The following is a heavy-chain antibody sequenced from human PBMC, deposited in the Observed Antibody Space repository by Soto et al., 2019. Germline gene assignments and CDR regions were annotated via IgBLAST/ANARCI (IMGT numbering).Heavy chain of an antibody. V-gene: IGHV4-34*01. CDR1: GGSFSGYY. Sequence: SETLSLTCAVYGGSFSGYYWSWIRQPPGKGLEWIGEINHSGSTNYNPSLKSRVTISVDTSKNQFSLKLSSVTAADTAVYYCARGKNRRITSYFDYWGQGTLVTVSS. J-gene: IGHJ4*02. CDR3: ARGKNRRITSYFDY. CDR2: INHSGST. D-gene: IGHD3-10*01.